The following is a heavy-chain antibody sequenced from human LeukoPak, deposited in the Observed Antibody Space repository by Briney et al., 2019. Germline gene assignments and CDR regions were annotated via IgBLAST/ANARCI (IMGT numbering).Heavy chain of an antibody. CDR2: IYYSGST. CDR1: GGSISSYY. V-gene: IGHV4-59*01. D-gene: IGHD4-17*01. CDR3: ARAKATVTRAFDI. Sequence: SETLSLTCTVSGGSISSYYWSWIRQPPGKGLEWIGYIYYSGSTNYNPSLKSRVTISVDTSKNQFSLKLSSVTAADTAVYYCARAKATVTRAFDIWGQGTMVTLSS. J-gene: IGHJ3*02.